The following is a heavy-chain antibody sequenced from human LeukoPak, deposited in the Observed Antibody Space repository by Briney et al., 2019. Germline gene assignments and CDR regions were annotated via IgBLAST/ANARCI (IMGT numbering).Heavy chain of an antibody. CDR3: ARVSITEYYDSSGYYYSPDGTFDY. V-gene: IGHV1-2*02. CDR1: GYTFTGYY. CDR2: INPKSGGT. J-gene: IGHJ4*02. D-gene: IGHD3-22*01. Sequence: ASVKVSRKASGYTFTGYYMHGVRQAPGQGRAWVGWINPKSGGTNYAQKLQGTGTLTSDTSISTAYMELSRLRYDDTAVYFCARVSITEYYDSSGYYYSPDGTFDYWGQGTLVTVSS.